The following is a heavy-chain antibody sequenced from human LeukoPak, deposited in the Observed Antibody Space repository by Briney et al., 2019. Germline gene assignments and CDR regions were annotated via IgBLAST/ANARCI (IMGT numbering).Heavy chain of an antibody. D-gene: IGHD3-22*01. CDR2: IIPIFGTA. J-gene: IGHJ3*02. Sequence: ASVKVSCKASGGTFSSYAISWVRQAPGQGLEWMGRIIPIFGTANYAQKFQGRVTITTDESTSTAYMELSSLRSEDTAVYYCASVSELRTYYYVSSGRRDAFDIWGQGTMVTVSS. V-gene: IGHV1-69*05. CDR1: GGTFSSYA. CDR3: ASVSELRTYYYVSSGRRDAFDI.